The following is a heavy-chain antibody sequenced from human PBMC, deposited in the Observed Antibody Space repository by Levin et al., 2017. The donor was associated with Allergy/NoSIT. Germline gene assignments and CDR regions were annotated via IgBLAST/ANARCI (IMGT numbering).Heavy chain of an antibody. D-gene: IGHD5-18*01. V-gene: IGHV4-34*01. CDR2: IDHSGST. J-gene: IGHJ4*02. CDR3: ARWRAWLNAWDY. Sequence: PSETLSLTCAVYGGSFSDYHWSWIRQPPGKGLEWIGEIDHSGSTDYYPSLKSRVTISVDTSKNHSSLKLNSVTAAATAVYYCARWRAWLNAWDYWGQGTLVTVSS. CDR1: GGSFSDYH.